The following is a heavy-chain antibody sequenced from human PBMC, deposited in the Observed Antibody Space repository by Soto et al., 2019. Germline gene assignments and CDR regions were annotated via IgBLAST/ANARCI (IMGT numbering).Heavy chain of an antibody. Sequence: GGSLRLSCAASGFTFSSYAMSWVRQAPGKGLEWVSAISGSGGTTYHADSVKGRFTISRDNSKNALYLQMNSLRAEDTAVYYCARAAIAARTNNYYYYGMDVWGQGTTVTVSS. V-gene: IGHV3-23*01. CDR3: ARAAIAARTNNYYYYGMDV. D-gene: IGHD6-6*01. J-gene: IGHJ6*02. CDR2: ISGSGGTT. CDR1: GFTFSSYA.